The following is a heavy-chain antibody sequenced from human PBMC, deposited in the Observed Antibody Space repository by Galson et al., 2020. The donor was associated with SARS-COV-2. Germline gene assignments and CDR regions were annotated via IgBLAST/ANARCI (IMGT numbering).Heavy chain of an antibody. CDR3: AKDRVPSGYSSSGPDTYNWFDP. CDR1: GYTFTSYD. J-gene: IGHJ5*02. V-gene: IGHV1-8*01. D-gene: IGHD6-13*01. Sequence: ASVTVSCKASGYTFTSYDINWVRQATGQGLEWMGWMNPNSGNTGYAQKFQGRVTMTRNTSISTAYMELSSLRSEDTAVYYCAKDRVPSGYSSSGPDTYNWFDPWGQGTLVTVSS. CDR2: MNPNSGNT.